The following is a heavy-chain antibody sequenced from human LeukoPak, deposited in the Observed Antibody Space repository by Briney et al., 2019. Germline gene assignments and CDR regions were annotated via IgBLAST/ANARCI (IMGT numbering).Heavy chain of an antibody. J-gene: IGHJ6*03. Sequence: ASVKVSCKASGYTFTSYGISWVRQAPGQGLEWMGGIIPIFGTANYAQKLQGRVTMTTDTSTSTAYMELRSLRSDDTAVYYCARAINYYDSSGYYLYYYYYYYMDVWGKGTTVTVSS. CDR1: GYTFTSYG. CDR2: IIPIFGTA. D-gene: IGHD3-22*01. V-gene: IGHV1-18*01. CDR3: ARAINYYDSSGYYLYYYYYYYMDV.